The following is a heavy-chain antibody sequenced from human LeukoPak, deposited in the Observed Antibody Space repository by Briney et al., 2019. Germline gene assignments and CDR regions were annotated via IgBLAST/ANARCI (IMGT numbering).Heavy chain of an antibody. J-gene: IGHJ4*02. CDR1: GYTFTSYY. V-gene: IGHV1-46*01. D-gene: IGHD4-23*01. CDR3: ARDQATVVPEYYFDY. CDR2: INPGGGST. Sequence: GASVRVSCKASGYTFTSYYMRWVRQAPGQGLEWMGIINPGGGSTSYAQKFQGRVTMTRDMSTSTVYMELSSLRSEDTAVYYCARDQATVVPEYYFDYWGQGTLVTVSS.